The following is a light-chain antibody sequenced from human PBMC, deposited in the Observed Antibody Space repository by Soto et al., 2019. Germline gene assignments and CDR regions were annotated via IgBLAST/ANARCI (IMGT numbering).Light chain of an antibody. J-gene: IGLJ2*01. Sequence: QSALIQPASVSGSPGQSITISCTGTNSDVGSYIYVSWYQHHPGKVPKLLIYEVTNRPSGVSSRFSGSKSGNTASLTISGLQAEDEADYYCSSYSSGSTLVVFGGGTKLTVL. CDR2: EVT. V-gene: IGLV2-14*01. CDR3: SSYSSGSTLVV. CDR1: NSDVGSYIY.